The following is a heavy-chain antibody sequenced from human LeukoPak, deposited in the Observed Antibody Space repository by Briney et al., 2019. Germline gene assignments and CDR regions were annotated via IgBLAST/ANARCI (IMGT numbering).Heavy chain of an antibody. CDR2: ISSSSSYI. V-gene: IGHV3-21*04. J-gene: IGHJ4*02. CDR3: AREVAGTPFIDY. CDR1: GFTFSSYS. Sequence: GGSLRLSCAASGFTFSSYSMNWVRQAPGKGLEWVSSISSSSSYIYYADSVKGRFTISRDNAKNSLYLQMNSLRAEDTAVYYCAREVAGTPFIDYWGQGTLVTVSS. D-gene: IGHD1-14*01.